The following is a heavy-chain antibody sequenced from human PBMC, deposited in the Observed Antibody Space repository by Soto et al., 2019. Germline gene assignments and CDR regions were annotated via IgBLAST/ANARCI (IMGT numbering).Heavy chain of an antibody. D-gene: IGHD2-8*02. CDR2: IGTQHDT. J-gene: IGHJ5*02. CDR1: GFTFSAYD. V-gene: IGHV3-13*01. CDR3: ARQASYWHGGGGWFDP. Sequence: EVQLVESGGGLVQPGGSLRLSCAASGFTFSAYDMHWVRQATGKGLEWVAAIGTQHDTYYPDSVKGRFTISRENAKNSFNLQMNSLRAGDTAVYYCARQASYWHGGGGWFDPWGQGTLVTVSS.